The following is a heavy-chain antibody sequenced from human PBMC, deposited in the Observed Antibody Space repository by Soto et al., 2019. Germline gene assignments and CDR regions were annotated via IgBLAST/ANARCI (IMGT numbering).Heavy chain of an antibody. D-gene: IGHD5-12*01. CDR2: IYHSGST. CDR3: ARGGRWLFDY. Sequence: QVQLEESGPGLVKPSGTLSLTCAVSGGSISTDNWWSWVRQAPGKGLEWVGEIYHSGSTNYNPSLKSRRTISIDKSKDQFSLDVRSVTAAATAVYYCARGGRWLFDYWGQGTLVNVSS. CDR1: GGSISTDNW. J-gene: IGHJ4*02. V-gene: IGHV4-4*02.